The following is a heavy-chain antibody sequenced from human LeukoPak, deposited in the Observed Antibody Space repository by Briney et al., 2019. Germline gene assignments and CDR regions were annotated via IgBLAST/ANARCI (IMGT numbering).Heavy chain of an antibody. CDR3: AKGQDTYGHPFDY. D-gene: IGHD5-18*01. CDR1: GFTFSPYA. Sequence: PGGSLRLSCEASGFTFSPYAMTWVRQAPGRGLEWVSSLSGSGASAYYADSVKGRFIISRDNSKNTLYLQMNSLRAEDTAVYYCAKGQDTYGHPFDYWGQGALLTLSS. V-gene: IGHV3-23*01. CDR2: LSGSGASA. J-gene: IGHJ4*02.